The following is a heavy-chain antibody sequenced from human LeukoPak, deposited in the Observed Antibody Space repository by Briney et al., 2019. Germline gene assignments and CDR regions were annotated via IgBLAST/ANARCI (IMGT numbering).Heavy chain of an antibody. V-gene: IGHV3-23*01. CDR2: IDNSGRTT. Sequence: GGSLRLSCVLSGFTFNTEAMTWFRQAPGKGLEWFSTIDNSGRTTYHADSVKGRFTISRDNSKNTVYLQLNSLRAEDTALYFCAKGLGFLPQFDYWGQGTLVAVSS. J-gene: IGHJ4*02. CDR1: GFTFNTEA. D-gene: IGHD6-19*01. CDR3: AKGLGFLPQFDY.